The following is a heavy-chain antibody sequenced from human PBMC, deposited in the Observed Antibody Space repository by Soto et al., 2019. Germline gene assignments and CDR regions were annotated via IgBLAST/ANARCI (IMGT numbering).Heavy chain of an antibody. CDR2: IIPIFATV. Sequence: QVQLVQSGSEVKKPGSSVKVSCKASGGSFSSNPISWVRQAPGQGLEWMAGIIPIFATVHDAQKFQGRVTITADESTSNAYMELTSLRSEDTAVYFCARGGRGYSSAPRYYFDCWGQGTLVTVSS. D-gene: IGHD5-18*01. CDR1: GGSFSSNP. CDR3: ARGGRGYSSAPRYYFDC. J-gene: IGHJ4*02. V-gene: IGHV1-69*01.